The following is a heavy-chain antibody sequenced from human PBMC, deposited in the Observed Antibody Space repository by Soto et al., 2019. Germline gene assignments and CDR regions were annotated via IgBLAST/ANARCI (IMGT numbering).Heavy chain of an antibody. J-gene: IGHJ4*02. CDR3: ASAAVARYYFDY. Sequence: PWGSLRLSCAASGFTFSSYWMHWVRQAPGKGLVWVSRINSDGSSTTYADSVKGRFTISRDNAKNTLYLQMNSLRAEDTAVYYCASAAVARYYFDYWGQGTLVTVSS. D-gene: IGHD2-15*01. CDR1: GFTFSSYW. V-gene: IGHV3-74*01. CDR2: INSDGSST.